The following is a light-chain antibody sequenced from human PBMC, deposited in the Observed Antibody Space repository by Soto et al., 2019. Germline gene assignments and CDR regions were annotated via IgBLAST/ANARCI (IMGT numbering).Light chain of an antibody. V-gene: IGKV3-20*01. J-gene: IGKJ2*01. CDR1: QSVSSNY. Sequence: EIVLTQSPGTLSLSPGERATLSCRASQSVSSNYLAWYQQKPGQAPRLLIYGVSSRLTGIPDRFSGSGSGTDFTITISRLEPEDFAVYYCQQYGSPPPVYTFGQGTKLEIK. CDR2: GVS. CDR3: QQYGSPPPVYT.